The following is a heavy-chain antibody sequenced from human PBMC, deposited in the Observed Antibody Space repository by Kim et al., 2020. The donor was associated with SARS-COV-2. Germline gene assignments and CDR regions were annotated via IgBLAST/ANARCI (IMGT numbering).Heavy chain of an antibody. D-gene: IGHD3-3*01. V-gene: IGHV3-23*01. CDR2: ISGSGGST. J-gene: IGHJ6*02. CDR1: GFTFSSYA. Sequence: GGSLRLSCAASGFTFSSYAMSWVRQAPGKGLEWVSAISGSGGSTYYADSVKGRFTISRDNSKNTLYLQMNSLRAEDTAVYYCARGKKGTIFGVVISQGLNYYYYCGMDVWGQGTTVTVSS. CDR3: ARGKKGTIFGVVISQGLNYYYYCGMDV.